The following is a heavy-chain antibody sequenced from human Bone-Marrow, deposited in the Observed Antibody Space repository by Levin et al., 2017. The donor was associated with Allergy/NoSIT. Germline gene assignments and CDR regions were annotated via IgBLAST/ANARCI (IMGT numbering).Heavy chain of an antibody. D-gene: IGHD6-6*01. CDR2: ITWNSATI. V-gene: IGHV3-9*01. Sequence: PGGSLRLSCEGSGYNFGDYGMFWVRQAPGKGLEWVSGITWNSATIDYADSVRGRFTVHRDNAKRSLYLQMNSLRPDDTALYFCAKRDGSSSSFDHWGQGTLVTVS. J-gene: IGHJ4*02. CDR3: AKRDGSSSSFDH. CDR1: GYNFGDYG.